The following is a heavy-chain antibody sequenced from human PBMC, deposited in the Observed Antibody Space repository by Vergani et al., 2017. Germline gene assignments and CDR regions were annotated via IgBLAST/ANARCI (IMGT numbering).Heavy chain of an antibody. Sequence: VQLVESGGGVVQPGRSLRLSCAASGFTFSSYGMHWVRQAPGKGLEWVANIKQDGSEKYYVDSVKGRFTISRDNAKNSLYLQMNSLRAEDTAVYYCARDQLIGDGHNDYWGQGTLVTVSS. CDR2: IKQDGSEK. CDR1: GFTFSSYG. J-gene: IGHJ4*02. CDR3: ARDQLIGDGHNDY. D-gene: IGHD5-24*01. V-gene: IGHV3-7*01.